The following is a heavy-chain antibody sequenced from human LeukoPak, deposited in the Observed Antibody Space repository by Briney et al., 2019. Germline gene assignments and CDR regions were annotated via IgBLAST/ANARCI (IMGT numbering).Heavy chain of an antibody. CDR2: TSYDGNKK. V-gene: IGHV3-30*07. CDR3: ARRVYTSSWSAFDY. CDR1: GFTLTYYA. D-gene: IGHD6-13*01. J-gene: IGHJ4*02. Sequence: PGGSLRLSCAASGFTLTYYAMHWVRQAPGKGLEWVAVTSYDGNKKYYADSVKGRFTISRDNSKNTLYLQVNSLRADDTALYYCARRVYTSSWSAFDYWGQGSLVTVSS.